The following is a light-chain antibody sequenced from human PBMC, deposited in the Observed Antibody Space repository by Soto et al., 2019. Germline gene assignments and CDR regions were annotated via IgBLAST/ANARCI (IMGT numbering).Light chain of an antibody. CDR2: AAS. CDR3: QQSHTTPPDT. J-gene: IGKJ2*01. CDR1: RSISTH. Sequence: DIQMTQFPSTLSASVGETVTITCRASRSISTHLNWYQQKPGKAPTLLIHAASSLHSGVPSRFSGSGSGADFTLTIGNLQPEDFATYYCQQSHTTPPDTFGQGTKLEIK. V-gene: IGKV1-39*01.